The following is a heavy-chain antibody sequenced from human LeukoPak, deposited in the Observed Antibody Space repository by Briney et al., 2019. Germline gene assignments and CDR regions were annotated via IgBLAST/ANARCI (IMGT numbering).Heavy chain of an antibody. V-gene: IGHV4-59*01. CDR2: IYYSGST. CDR3: AREQADYYYYYMDV. J-gene: IGHJ6*03. CDR1: GGSISSYY. Sequence: PSETLSLTCTVSGGSISSYYWSWIRQPPGKGLEWIGYIYYSGSTNYNPSLKSRVTISVDTSKNQFSLKLSSVTAADTAVYYCAREQADYYYYYMDVWGKGTTVTVSS.